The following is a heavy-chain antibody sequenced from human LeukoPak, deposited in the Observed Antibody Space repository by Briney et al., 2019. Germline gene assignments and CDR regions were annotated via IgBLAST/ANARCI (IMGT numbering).Heavy chain of an antibody. CDR1: GGSFSGYY. CDR2: INHSGST. CDR3: ARARTTVTQSRYYYYYYMDV. J-gene: IGHJ6*03. D-gene: IGHD4-17*01. Sequence: SETLSLTCAVYGGSFSGYYWSWIRQPPGKGLEWIGEINHSGSTNYNPSLKSRVTISVDTSKNQFSLKLSSVTAADTAVYYCARARTTVTQSRYYYYYYMDVWGKGTTVTVSS. V-gene: IGHV4-34*01.